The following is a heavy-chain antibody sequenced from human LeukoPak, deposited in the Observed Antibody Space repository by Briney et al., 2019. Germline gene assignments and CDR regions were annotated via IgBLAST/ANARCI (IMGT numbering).Heavy chain of an antibody. D-gene: IGHD2-2*02. J-gene: IGHJ4*02. CDR3: ARDVVPAAIPAYFDY. Sequence: GGPLRLSCAASGFTFSSYSMNWVRQAPGKGLEWVSYISSSSSTIYYADSVKGRFTISRDNAKNSLYLQMNSLRAEDTAVYYCARDVVPAAIPAYFDYWGQGTLVTVSS. CDR1: GFTFSSYS. CDR2: ISSSSSTI. V-gene: IGHV3-48*01.